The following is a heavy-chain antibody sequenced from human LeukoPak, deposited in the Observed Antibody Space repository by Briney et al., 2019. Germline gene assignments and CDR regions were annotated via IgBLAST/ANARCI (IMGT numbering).Heavy chain of an antibody. CDR2: IYSGGST. D-gene: IGHD6-13*01. Sequence: GGSLRLSCAASGFTVSSNYMSWVRQAPGKGLEWVSVIYSGGSTYYADSVKGRFTISRDSSKNTLYLQMDSLRAGDTAVYYCASGGEGSSSWYGHYYYGMDVWGQGTTVTVSS. CDR1: GFTVSSNY. V-gene: IGHV3-66*01. CDR3: ASGGEGSSSWYGHYYYGMDV. J-gene: IGHJ6*02.